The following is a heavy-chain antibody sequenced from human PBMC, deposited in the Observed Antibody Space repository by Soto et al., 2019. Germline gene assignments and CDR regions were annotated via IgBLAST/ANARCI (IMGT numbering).Heavy chain of an antibody. Sequence: QITLKESGPTLVKPTQTLTLTCTFSGFSLSTSGVGVAWIRQPPGKALEWLAIIYWDDDKRYRPSLESRLTITKDTSKNQVVLTMTNMDSVDTATYYCAYLPCSGGSCYCFSFSGMDVWGQGTKVTVSS. V-gene: IGHV2-5*02. D-gene: IGHD2-15*01. CDR3: AYLPCSGGSCYCFSFSGMDV. J-gene: IGHJ6*02. CDR1: GFSLSTSGVG. CDR2: IYWDDDK.